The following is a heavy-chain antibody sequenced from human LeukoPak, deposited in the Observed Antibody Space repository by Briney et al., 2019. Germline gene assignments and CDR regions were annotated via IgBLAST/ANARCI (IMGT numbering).Heavy chain of an antibody. CDR2: IHYRGIT. J-gene: IGHJ3*02. V-gene: IGHV4-61*01. D-gene: IGHD7-27*01. CDR3: ARDDGEGNAFDI. CDR1: LGSVSSGISY. Sequence: SETLSLTRSVSLGSVSSGISYWRWSRQPPGEGLEWLAYIHYRGITEYSPSLKSRVIISLDTSKNQFSLRLRSVTAADTALYSCARDDGEGNAFDIWGQGTMVTVSA.